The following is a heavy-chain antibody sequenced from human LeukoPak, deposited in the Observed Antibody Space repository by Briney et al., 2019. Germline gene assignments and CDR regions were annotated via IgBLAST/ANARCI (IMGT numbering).Heavy chain of an antibody. CDR2: ISYSGST. CDR3: AREWATTGLDY. D-gene: IGHD1-1*01. J-gene: IGHJ4*02. CDR1: GGSISSYY. V-gene: IGHV4-59*01. Sequence: SETRSLTCTVSGGSISSYYWNWIRQPPGKGLEWIGYISYSGSTKYNPSLESRVTISVDTSINQFSLKLSSVTAADTAVYYCAREWATTGLDYWGQGTLVTVSS.